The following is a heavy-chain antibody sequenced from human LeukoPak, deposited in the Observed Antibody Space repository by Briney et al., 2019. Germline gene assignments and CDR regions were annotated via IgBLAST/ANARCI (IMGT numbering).Heavy chain of an antibody. CDR3: ARDGAARTEGYYYYYYMDV. D-gene: IGHD6-6*01. V-gene: IGHV1-2*02. CDR2: INPNSGGT. CDR1: GYTFTGYY. J-gene: IGHJ6*03. Sequence: ASVKVSCKASGYTFTGYYMHWVRQAPGQGLEWMGWINPNSGGTNYAQKFQGRVTMSRDTSISTAYMELSRLRSDDTAVYYCARDGAARTEGYYYYYYMDVWGKGTTVTVSS.